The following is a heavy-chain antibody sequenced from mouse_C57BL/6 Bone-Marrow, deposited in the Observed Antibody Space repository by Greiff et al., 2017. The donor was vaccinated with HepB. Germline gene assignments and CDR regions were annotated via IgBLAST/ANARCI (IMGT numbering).Heavy chain of an antibody. J-gene: IGHJ1*03. CDR2: INSDGGST. CDR3: ARGDYYGSSYWYFDV. Sequence: EVQGVESGGGLVQPGESLKLSCESNEYEFPSHDMSWVRKTPEKRLELVAAINSDGGSTYYPDTMERRFIISRDNTKKTLYLQMSSLRSEDTALYYCARGDYYGSSYWYFDVWGTGTTVTVSS. D-gene: IGHD1-1*01. V-gene: IGHV5-2*01. CDR1: EYEFPSHD.